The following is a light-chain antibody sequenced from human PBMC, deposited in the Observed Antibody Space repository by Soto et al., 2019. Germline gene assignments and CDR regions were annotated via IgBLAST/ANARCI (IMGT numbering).Light chain of an antibody. CDR2: DAS. J-gene: IGKJ2*01. Sequence: EIVLTQSPATLSLSPGERATLSCRASQSVSRFLAWYQQKPGLAPRLLIYDASNRATGIPARFSGSGSGTDFTLTISSLEPEDFAVYYCQQRSDWPPRYTFGQGTKLEIK. V-gene: IGKV3-11*01. CDR3: QQRSDWPPRYT. CDR1: QSVSRF.